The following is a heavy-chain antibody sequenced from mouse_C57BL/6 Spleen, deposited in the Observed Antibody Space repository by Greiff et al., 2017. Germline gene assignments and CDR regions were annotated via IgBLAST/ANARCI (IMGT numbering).Heavy chain of an antibody. CDR2: IYPGSGSP. CDR3: ARRDYSNPAWFAY. V-gene: IGHV1-55*01. D-gene: IGHD2-5*01. J-gene: IGHJ3*01. Sequence: VQLQQSGAELVTPGASVKMSCKASGYTFTSYWITWVKQRPGKGLEWIGDIYPGSGSPNDNEKFKSKATLTVDTSSITAYMKLSSLTSEDSAVYYCARRDYSNPAWFAYWGQGTLVTVSA. CDR1: GYTFTSYW.